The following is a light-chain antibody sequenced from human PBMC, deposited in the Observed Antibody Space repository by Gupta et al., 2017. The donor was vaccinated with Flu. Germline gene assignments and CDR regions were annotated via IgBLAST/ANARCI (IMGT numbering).Light chain of an antibody. CDR1: NSDIGAYNY. V-gene: IGLV2-14*01. CDR2: EVS. CDR3: GSYGAVGV. J-gene: IGLJ2*01. Sequence: SALPQPASVPGPPGQSPAISCTGTNSDIGAYNYVSWYQQHPGKAPKLMIYEVSNRPSGVSTRFSGSKSGNTASLTISGLQAEDEADYYGGSYGAVGVFGGGTNVTVL.